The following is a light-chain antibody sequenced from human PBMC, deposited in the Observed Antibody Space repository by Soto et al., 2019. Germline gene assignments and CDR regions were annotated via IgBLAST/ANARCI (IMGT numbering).Light chain of an antibody. CDR2: GAS. J-gene: IGKJ5*01. CDR1: DRLSSVY. CDR3: HQYGSSPLIT. V-gene: IGKV3-20*01. Sequence: EIVVTQSPCTLSLSPGERATLSCRASDRLSSVYLAWYQQRPGQPPRLLIYGASNRATGIPDRFSGSGSGTDFTLIINRLEPEDVAIYYCHQYGSSPLITFGQGTRLEIK.